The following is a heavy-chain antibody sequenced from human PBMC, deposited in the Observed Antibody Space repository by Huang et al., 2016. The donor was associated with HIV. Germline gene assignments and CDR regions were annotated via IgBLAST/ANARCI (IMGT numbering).Heavy chain of an antibody. Sequence: QVQLVQSGAEVKKPGASVKVSCKASGYTFTDYYIHWVRQAPGQGLAWMGGIHPSSGGTNYAQKFQGRVTMTRDTSVSTAYMDLSRLRSDDTAMYYCALDWLLSYYFDYWGQGTLVTVSS. D-gene: IGHD3-9*01. CDR3: ALDWLLSYYFDY. CDR1: GYTFTDYY. V-gene: IGHV1-2*02. CDR2: IHPSSGGT. J-gene: IGHJ4*02.